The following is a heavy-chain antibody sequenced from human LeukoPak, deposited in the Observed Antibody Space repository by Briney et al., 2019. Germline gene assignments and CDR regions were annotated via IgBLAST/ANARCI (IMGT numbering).Heavy chain of an antibody. Sequence: ASVKVSCKASGYTFTSYDISWVRQAPGQGLEWMGGIIPIFGTANYAQKFQGRVTITADESTSTAYMELSSLRSEDTAVYYCVVSGGDYYDSSGFKKGGDYWGQGTLVTVSS. CDR3: VVSGGDYYDSSGFKKGGDY. CDR2: IIPIFGTA. J-gene: IGHJ4*02. CDR1: GYTFTSYD. V-gene: IGHV1-69*13. D-gene: IGHD3-22*01.